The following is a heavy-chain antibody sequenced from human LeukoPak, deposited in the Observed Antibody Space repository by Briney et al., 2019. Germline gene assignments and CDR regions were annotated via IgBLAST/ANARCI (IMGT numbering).Heavy chain of an antibody. D-gene: IGHD1-26*01. CDR2: INPSGGST. CDR3: ARDQGGELLTNRFDY. CDR1: GYTFTSYY. J-gene: IGHJ4*02. Sequence: GASVKVSCKASGYTFTSYYMHWVRQAPGQGLEWMGIINPSGGSTSYAQKFQGRVTMTRDTSTSTVYMELSSLRSEDTAVYYCARDQGGELLTNRFDYWGQGTLVTVSS. V-gene: IGHV1-46*01.